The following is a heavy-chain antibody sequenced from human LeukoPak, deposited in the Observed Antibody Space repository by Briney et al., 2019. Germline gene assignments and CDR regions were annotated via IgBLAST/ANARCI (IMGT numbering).Heavy chain of an antibody. V-gene: IGHV3-23*01. CDR1: GFTFNTYA. Sequence: PGGSLRLSCAASGFTFNTYAMTWVRQAPGKGLEWVSDISESDGSTYYEDSVQGRFTISRDNSKNTLYLQMNSLRVEDTAIYYCAKAGSDWYYFDSWGQGTLVTVSS. CDR3: AKAGSDWYYFDS. J-gene: IGHJ4*02. CDR2: ISESDGST. D-gene: IGHD6-19*01.